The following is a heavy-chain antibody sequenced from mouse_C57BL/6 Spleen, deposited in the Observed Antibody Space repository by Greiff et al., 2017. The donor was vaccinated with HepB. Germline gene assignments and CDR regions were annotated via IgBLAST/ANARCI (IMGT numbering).Heavy chain of an antibody. J-gene: IGHJ4*01. CDR1: GYAFTNYL. D-gene: IGHD2-5*01. Sequence: QVQLQQSGAELVRPGTSVKVSCKASGYAFTNYLIEWVKQRPGQGLEWIGVINPGSGGTNYNEKFKGKATLTADKSSSTAYMQLSSLTSEDSAVYFCARGDSNLYYYAMDYWGQGTSVTVSS. V-gene: IGHV1-54*01. CDR2: INPGSGGT. CDR3: ARGDSNLYYYAMDY.